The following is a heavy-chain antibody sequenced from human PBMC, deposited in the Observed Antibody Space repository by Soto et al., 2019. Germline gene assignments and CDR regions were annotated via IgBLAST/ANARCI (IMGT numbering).Heavy chain of an antibody. CDR2: INAYNGNT. CDR3: AREPRGDAFDI. Sequence: GASVKVSCKASGYTFTSYGINWVRQAPGQGLEWMGWINAYNGNTNYAQKIQGRVTMTTDTSTSTAYMELRSLRSDDTAVYYCAREPRGDAFDIWGQGTMVTVSS. CDR1: GYTFTSYG. V-gene: IGHV1-18*01. J-gene: IGHJ3*02.